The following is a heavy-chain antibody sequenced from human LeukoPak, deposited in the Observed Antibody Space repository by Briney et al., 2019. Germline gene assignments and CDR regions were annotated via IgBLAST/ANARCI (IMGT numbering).Heavy chain of an antibody. CDR2: ISGSGGST. CDR1: GFTVSSNY. J-gene: IGHJ4*02. Sequence: GGSLRLSCAASGFTVSSNYMSWVRQAPGKGLEWVSAISGSGGSTYYADSVKGRFTISRDNSKNTLYLQMNSLRAEDTAVYYCAKDSGELMVRGVISFDYWGQGTLVTVSS. CDR3: AKDSGELMVRGVISFDY. V-gene: IGHV3-23*01. D-gene: IGHD3-10*01.